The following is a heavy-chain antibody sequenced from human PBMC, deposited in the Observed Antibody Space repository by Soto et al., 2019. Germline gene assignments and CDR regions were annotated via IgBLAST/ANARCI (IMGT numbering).Heavy chain of an antibody. D-gene: IGHD3-10*01. CDR1: GGSFSGYY. J-gene: IGHJ4*02. CDR2: INHSGST. V-gene: IGHV4-34*01. CDR3: ARGGLWFGELLRR. Sequence: SESLSLTCAVYGGSFSGYYWGWIRQPPGKGLEWIGEINHSGSTNYNPSLKSRVTISVDTSKNQFSLKLSSVTAADTAVYYCARGGLWFGELLRRWGQGTLVTVSS.